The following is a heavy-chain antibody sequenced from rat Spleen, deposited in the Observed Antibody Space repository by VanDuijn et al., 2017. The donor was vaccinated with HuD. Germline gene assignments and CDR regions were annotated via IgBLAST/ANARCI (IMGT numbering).Heavy chain of an antibody. V-gene: IGHV5-20*01. D-gene: IGHD1-2*01. Sequence: EVQLVESDGGLVQPGRSLKLSCAASGFTFSDYYMAWVRQAPTKGLEWVASINYDGGSTYYRDSVKGRFTISRDNAKSSLYLQMDSLRSEDTATYYCTTDYGYNSYPFAYWGQGTLVTVSS. J-gene: IGHJ3*01. CDR1: GFTFSDYY. CDR2: INYDGGST. CDR3: TTDYGYNSYPFAY.